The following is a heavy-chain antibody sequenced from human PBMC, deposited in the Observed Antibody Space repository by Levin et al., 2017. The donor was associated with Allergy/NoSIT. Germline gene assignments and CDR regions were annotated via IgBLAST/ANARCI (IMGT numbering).Heavy chain of an antibody. Sequence: VASVKVSCKASGYTFTGYYMHWVRQAPGQGLEWMGWINPNSGGTNYAQKFQGRVTMTRDTSISTAYMELSRLRSDDTAVYYCATSPNPQLVYYFDYWGQGTLVTVSS. CDR1: GYTFTGYY. CDR3: ATSPNPQLVYYFDY. V-gene: IGHV1-2*02. D-gene: IGHD1-1*01. J-gene: IGHJ4*02. CDR2: INPNSGGT.